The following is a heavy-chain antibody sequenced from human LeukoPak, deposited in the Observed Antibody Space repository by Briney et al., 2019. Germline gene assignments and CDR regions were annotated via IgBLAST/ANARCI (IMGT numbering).Heavy chain of an antibody. CDR3: AKPDDYYDSSGYQPFDY. D-gene: IGHD3-22*01. CDR2: IKYDGDEE. CDR1: GFTFSDYW. V-gene: IGHV3-7*01. Sequence: PGGSLRLSCAASGFTFSDYWMSWMRQAPGKGLEWVANIKYDGDEEYYVDSVKGRFTISRDNAKNSLYLQLNSLRVEDTAVYYCAKPDDYYDSSGYQPFDYWGQGTLVTVSS. J-gene: IGHJ4*02.